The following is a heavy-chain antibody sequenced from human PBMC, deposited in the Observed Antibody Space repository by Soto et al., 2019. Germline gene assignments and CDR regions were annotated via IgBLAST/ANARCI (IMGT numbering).Heavy chain of an antibody. CDR1: GGSISTSNW. D-gene: IGHD7-27*01. V-gene: IGHV4-4*01. Sequence: QVHLQESGPGLVKPSGTLSLTCTISGGSISTSNWWTWVRQPPGKGLGWIGEVFHPGSSNCNPSLRSRVTMSVDTSKNQFSLHLTSVTSEDTGFYCCARGWDWGFDGWGQGTLVTVSS. CDR3: ARGWDWGFDG. CDR2: VFHPGSS. J-gene: IGHJ4*02.